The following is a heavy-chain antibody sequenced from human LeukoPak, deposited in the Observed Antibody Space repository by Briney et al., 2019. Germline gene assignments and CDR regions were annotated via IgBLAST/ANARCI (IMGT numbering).Heavy chain of an antibody. CDR1: GFTFSSYA. V-gene: IGHV3-30*04. CDR3: ARDYYSSSWHNWFDP. J-gene: IGHJ5*02. CDR2: ISYDGSNK. Sequence: PGGSLRLSCAVSGFTFSSYAMHWVRQPPGKGLEWVAVISYDGSNKYNADSVKGRFTISRDNSKNTLYLQMNSLRAEDTAVYYCARDYYSSSWHNWFDPWGQGTLVTVSS. D-gene: IGHD6-13*01.